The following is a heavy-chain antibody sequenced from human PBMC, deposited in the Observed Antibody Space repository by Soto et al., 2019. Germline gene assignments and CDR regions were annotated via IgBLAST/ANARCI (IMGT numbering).Heavy chain of an antibody. Sequence: ASVKVSCKASGYTFTNYGITWVRQAPGQGLEWMGWISAYSGDTHYTQRLQGRVTMTADTSTSTAYMELSSLRSDDTAVYYCASHCSGGSCYPYYFDYWGQGTLVTVSS. CDR2: ISAYSGDT. D-gene: IGHD2-15*01. CDR3: ASHCSGGSCYPYYFDY. V-gene: IGHV1-18*01. CDR1: GYTFTNYG. J-gene: IGHJ4*02.